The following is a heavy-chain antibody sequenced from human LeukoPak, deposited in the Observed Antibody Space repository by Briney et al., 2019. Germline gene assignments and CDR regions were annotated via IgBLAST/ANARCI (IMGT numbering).Heavy chain of an antibody. CDR2: IYYSGST. V-gene: IGHV4-59*12. J-gene: IGHJ4*02. Sequence: PSETLSLTCTVSGGSISSYYWSWIRQPPGKGLEWIGYIYYSGSTNYNPSLKSRVTISVDTSKNQFSLKLSSVTAADTAVYYCARDLDYYVSAGLGYWGQGTLVPVSS. D-gene: IGHD3-16*01. CDR3: ARDLDYYVSAGLGY. CDR1: GGSISSYY.